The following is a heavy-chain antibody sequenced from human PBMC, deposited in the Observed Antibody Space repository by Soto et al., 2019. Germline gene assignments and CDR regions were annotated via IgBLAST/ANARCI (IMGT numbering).Heavy chain of an antibody. V-gene: IGHV3-30*18. CDR3: AKDHLETTVTTPSY. CDR2: ISYDGNNK. CDR1: GFTFSSYG. J-gene: IGHJ4*02. Sequence: GGSLRLSCVASGFTFSSYGMHWVRQAPGKGLEWVAVISYDGNNKYYADSVKGRFTISRDNFKNTLYLQMDSLRAEDTAMYYCAKDHLETTVTTPSYWGQGTLVTVSS. D-gene: IGHD4-17*01.